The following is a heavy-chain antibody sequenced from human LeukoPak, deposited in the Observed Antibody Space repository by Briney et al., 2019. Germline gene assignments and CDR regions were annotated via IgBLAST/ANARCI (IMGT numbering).Heavy chain of an antibody. D-gene: IGHD4-17*01. V-gene: IGHV3-23*01. CDR1: GFTFSTFA. CDR2: ITGNHGAT. CDR3: TKDPNGDYVGAFDP. Sequence: GGSLRLSCAASGFTFSTFAMTWVRQAPGKGLEWVSSITGNHGATYNIDSVKGRFTISRDNSQNTLYLRMNSLRAEDTAVYYCTKDPNGDYVGAFDPWGQGTLVTVSS. J-gene: IGHJ5*02.